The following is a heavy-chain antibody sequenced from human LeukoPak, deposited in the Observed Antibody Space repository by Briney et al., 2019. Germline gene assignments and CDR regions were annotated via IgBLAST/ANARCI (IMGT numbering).Heavy chain of an antibody. D-gene: IGHD3-22*01. CDR3: ARVSGGYYDSSGYYSEL. CDR1: GYTFTGYY. V-gene: IGHV1-2*02. CDR2: INPNSGGT. J-gene: IGHJ4*02. Sequence: VKVSCKASGYTFTGYYMHWVRQAPGQGLEWMGWINPNSGGTNYAQKFQGRVTMTRDTSISTAYMELSRLRSDDTAVYYCARVSGGYYDSSGYYSELWGQGTLVTVSS.